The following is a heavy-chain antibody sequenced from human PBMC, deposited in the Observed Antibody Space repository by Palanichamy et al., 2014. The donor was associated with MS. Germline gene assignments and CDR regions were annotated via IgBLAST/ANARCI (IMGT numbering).Heavy chain of an antibody. CDR1: GGTFSSYA. CDR2: IIPIFGTA. D-gene: IGHD3-10*01. Sequence: QVQLVQSGAEVKKPGSSVKVSCKASGGTFSSYAISWVRQAPGQGLEWMGGIIPIFGTANYAQKFQGRVTITADESTSTAYMELSNLRSEDTAVYYCARDGTDYYGSGRNFDYWGQGTLVTVSS. J-gene: IGHJ4*02. CDR3: ARDGTDYYGSGRNFDY. V-gene: IGHV1-69*01.